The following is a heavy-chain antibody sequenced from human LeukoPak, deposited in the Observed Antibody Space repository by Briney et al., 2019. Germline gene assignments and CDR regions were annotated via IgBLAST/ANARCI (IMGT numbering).Heavy chain of an antibody. J-gene: IGHJ4*02. CDR3: ARGGRQLWRSCFDD. Sequence: ASVRVSCKASGYTFSDFFLNWVRQAPGQGLEWMGIINPNSGSTDYPQKFQGRLTMTGDMSTSTFYMELSSLTSEDTAIYYCARGGRQLWRSCFDDWGQGTLVTVSS. CDR2: INPNSGST. CDR1: GYTFSDFF. D-gene: IGHD5-18*01. V-gene: IGHV1-46*01.